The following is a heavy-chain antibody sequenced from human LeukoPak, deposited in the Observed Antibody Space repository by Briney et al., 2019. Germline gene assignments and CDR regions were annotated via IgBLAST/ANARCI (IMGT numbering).Heavy chain of an antibody. CDR3: ARDLPSSDAFDI. CDR2: ISSSSIYI. V-gene: IGHV3-21*01. J-gene: IGHJ3*02. CDR1: GFTFTSYS. D-gene: IGHD6-13*01. Sequence: PGGSLRLSCAASGFTFTSYSMNWVRQAPRKGLEWVSSISSSSIYIYYADSVKGRFTISRDNAKNSLYLQMNSLRAEDTAVYYCARDLPSSDAFDIWGQGTMVTVSS.